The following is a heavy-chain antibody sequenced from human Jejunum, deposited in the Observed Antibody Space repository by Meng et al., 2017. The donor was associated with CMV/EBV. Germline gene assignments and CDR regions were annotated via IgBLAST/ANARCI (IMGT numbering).Heavy chain of an antibody. CDR1: GGSFSTHT. Sequence: VQVVQSGSAVKKPGASVNGSLKASGGSFSTHTFSWVRQAPGQGLEWMGGLNAVFDKTKASPRFQDRVTFTADESTSTAYMELSSLTFKDTAVYFCARGRGNQPLFDFWGQGTLVTVSS. CDR2: LNAVFDKT. D-gene: IGHD2/OR15-2a*01. J-gene: IGHJ4*02. V-gene: IGHV1-69*13. CDR3: ARGRGNQPLFDF.